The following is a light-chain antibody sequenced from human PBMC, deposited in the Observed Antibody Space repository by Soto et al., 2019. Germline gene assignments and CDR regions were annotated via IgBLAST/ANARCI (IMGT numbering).Light chain of an antibody. CDR3: QQYYNCPPLT. J-gene: IGKJ4*01. CDR2: GTS. V-gene: IGKV3-15*01. CDR1: QSVGRN. Sequence: EIVMTQSQTSLSVSPGDRATFSFRANQSVGRNLAWYQQKPGQAPRLLIYGTSTRATGIPVRFSGSGSGTEFTLTISSLQSEDFAIYYCQQYYNCPPLTFGGGTKVEIK.